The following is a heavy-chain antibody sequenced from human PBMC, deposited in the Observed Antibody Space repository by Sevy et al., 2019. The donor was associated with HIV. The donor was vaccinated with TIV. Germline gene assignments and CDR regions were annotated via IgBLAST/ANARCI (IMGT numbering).Heavy chain of an antibody. CDR2: ISGSGGSGDKT. V-gene: IGHV3-23*01. CDR3: TRKYDSSGYFDY. D-gene: IGHD3-22*01. Sequence: GGSLRLSCAASGFTFSRYAMNWVRQAPGKGLEWVSGISGSGGSGDKTNYADSVKGQFTISRDDSKNSLYLQLNSLRAEDTAIYYCTRKYDSSGYFDYWGQGTLVTVSS. CDR1: GFTFSRYA. J-gene: IGHJ4*02.